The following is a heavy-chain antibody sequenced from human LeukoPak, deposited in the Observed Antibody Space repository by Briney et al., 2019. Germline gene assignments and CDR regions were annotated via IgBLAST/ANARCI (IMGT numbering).Heavy chain of an antibody. CDR2: IYHSGST. D-gene: IGHD4-11*01. J-gene: IGHJ5*02. V-gene: IGHV4-38-2*02. Sequence: SETLSLTCTVSGYSISSGYYWGWIRQPPGKGLEWIGSIYHSGSTYYNPSLKSRVTISVDTSKNQFSLKLSSVTAADTAVYYCARDYPVDITVTDLNWFDPWGQGTLVTVSS. CDR1: GYSISSGYY. CDR3: ARDYPVDITVTDLNWFDP.